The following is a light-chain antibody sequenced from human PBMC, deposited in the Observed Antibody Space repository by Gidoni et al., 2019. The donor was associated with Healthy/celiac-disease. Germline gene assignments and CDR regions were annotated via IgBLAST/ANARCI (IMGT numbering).Light chain of an antibody. V-gene: IGKV3-20*01. CDR3: QQYGSSPVYT. J-gene: IGKJ2*01. Sequence: EIVLTQSPGTLSLSPGERATLSCRARQSVSSSYLAWYQQKPDQAPRLLIYGASSRATGIPDRFSGSGSGKDFTLTISRLEPEDFAVDYCQQYGSSPVYTFGQGTKLEIK. CDR2: GAS. CDR1: QSVSSSY.